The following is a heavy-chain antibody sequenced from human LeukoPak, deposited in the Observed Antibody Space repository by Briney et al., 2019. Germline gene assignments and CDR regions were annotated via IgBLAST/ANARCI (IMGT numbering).Heavy chain of an antibody. CDR3: ARVRRIAAAGAEYFQH. J-gene: IGHJ1*01. D-gene: IGHD6-13*01. Sequence: ASVKVSCNASGYMFTSYGISWVRQAPGQGPEWMGWISAYNGNTNYAQKLQGRVTMTTDTSTSTAYMELRSLRSDDTAVYYCARVRRIAAAGAEYFQHWGQGTLATVSS. CDR1: GYMFTSYG. CDR2: ISAYNGNT. V-gene: IGHV1-18*01.